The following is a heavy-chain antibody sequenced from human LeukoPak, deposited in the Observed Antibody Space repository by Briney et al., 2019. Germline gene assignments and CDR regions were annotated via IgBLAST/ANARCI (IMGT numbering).Heavy chain of an antibody. CDR3: AKVRAGAVAFDV. Sequence: ASVKVSCKASGYTFIGYYMHWLRQAPGQGLEWMGWINPDSGDTNYAQKFQGRVTMTRDTSISTAYMELSRLRSDDTAVYFCAKVRAGAVAFDVWGQGTMVTVSS. CDR1: GYTFIGYY. CDR2: INPDSGDT. V-gene: IGHV1-2*02. J-gene: IGHJ3*01. D-gene: IGHD6-13*01.